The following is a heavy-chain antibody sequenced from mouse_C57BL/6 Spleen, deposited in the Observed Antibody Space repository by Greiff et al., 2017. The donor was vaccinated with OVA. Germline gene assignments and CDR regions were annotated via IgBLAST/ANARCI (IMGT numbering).Heavy chain of an antibody. D-gene: IGHD2-5*01. CDR1: GYTFTSYW. J-gene: IGHJ4*01. CDR2: IYPSDSET. V-gene: IGHV1-61*01. CDR3: ARAKDYYSNSYYAMDY. Sequence: VQLQQPGAELVRPGSSVKLSCKASGYTFTSYWMDWVKQRPGQGLEWIGNIYPSDSETHYNQKFKDKATLTVDKSSSTAYMQLSSLTSEDSAVYYCARAKDYYSNSYYAMDYWGQGTSVTVSS.